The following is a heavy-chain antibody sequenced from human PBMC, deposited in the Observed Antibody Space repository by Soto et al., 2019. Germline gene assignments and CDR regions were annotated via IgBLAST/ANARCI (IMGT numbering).Heavy chain of an antibody. V-gene: IGHV4-61*08. CDR3: ARDTVPMVRGPKGFDP. J-gene: IGHJ5*02. CDR1: GGSVSSGGYY. D-gene: IGHD3-10*01. Sequence: SETLSLTCTVSGGSVSSGGYYWSWIRQPPGKGLEWIGYIYYSGSTNYNPSLKSRVTISVDTSKNQFSLKLSSVTAADTAVYYCARDTVPMVRGPKGFDPWGQGTLVTVSS. CDR2: IYYSGST.